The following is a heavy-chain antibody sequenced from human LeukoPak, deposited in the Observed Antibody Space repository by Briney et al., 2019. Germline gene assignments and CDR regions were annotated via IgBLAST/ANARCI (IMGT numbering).Heavy chain of an antibody. V-gene: IGHV1-18*04. J-gene: IGHJ4*02. D-gene: IGHD3-10*01. Sequence: GAPVKVSCKASGYTFTSYGISWVRQAPGQGLEWMGWISAYNGNTNYAQKLQGRVTMTTDTSTSTAYMELRSLRSDDTAVYYCARGRGFGELSLEYYFDYWGQGTLVTVSS. CDR1: GYTFTSYG. CDR2: ISAYNGNT. CDR3: ARGRGFGELSLEYYFDY.